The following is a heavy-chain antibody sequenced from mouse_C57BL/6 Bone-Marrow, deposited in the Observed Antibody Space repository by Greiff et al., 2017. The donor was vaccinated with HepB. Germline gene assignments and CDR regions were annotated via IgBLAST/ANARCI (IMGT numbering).Heavy chain of an antibody. V-gene: IGHV1-64*01. CDR3: ARRTLGRGYAMDY. Sequence: QVQLQQSGAELVKPGASVKLSCKASGYTFTSSWMHWVKQRPGQGLEWIGLIHPNSGSTNYNEKFKSKATLTVDKSSSTTYMQLSSLTSEDSAVYDCARRTLGRGYAMDYWGQGTSVTVSS. D-gene: IGHD4-1*01. J-gene: IGHJ4*01. CDR2: IHPNSGST. CDR1: GYTFTSSW.